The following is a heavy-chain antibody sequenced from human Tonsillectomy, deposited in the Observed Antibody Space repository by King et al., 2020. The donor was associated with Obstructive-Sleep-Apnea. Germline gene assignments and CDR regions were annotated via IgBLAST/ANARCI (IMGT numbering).Heavy chain of an antibody. J-gene: IGHJ3*02. CDR3: AGEATVTHDDAFDI. V-gene: IGHV3-21*01. D-gene: IGHD4-17*01. CDR1: GFTFSSYS. CDR2: ISSSSSYI. Sequence: VQLVESGGGLVKPGGSLRLSCAASGFTFSSYSMNWVRQAPGKGLEWVSSISSSSSYIYYADSVKGRFTISRDNAKNSLYLQMNSLRADDTAVYYCAGEATVTHDDAFDIWGQGTMVTVSS.